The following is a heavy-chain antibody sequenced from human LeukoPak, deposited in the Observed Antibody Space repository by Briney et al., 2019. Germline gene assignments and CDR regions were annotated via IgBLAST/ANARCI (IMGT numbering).Heavy chain of an antibody. D-gene: IGHD2-2*01. J-gene: IGHJ4*02. V-gene: IGHV4-59*01. Sequence: PSETLSLTCTVSGGSISSYYWSWIRQPPGKGLEWIGYIYYSGSTNYNPSLRSRITISVDTSKNQFSLKLRSATAADTAVYYCARVVVPAAPFDSWGQGTLVTVAS. CDR3: ARVVVPAAPFDS. CDR2: IYYSGST. CDR1: GGSISSYY.